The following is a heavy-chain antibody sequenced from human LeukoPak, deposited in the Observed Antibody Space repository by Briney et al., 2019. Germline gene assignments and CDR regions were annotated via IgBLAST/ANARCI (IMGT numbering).Heavy chain of an antibody. J-gene: IGHJ4*02. CDR1: GYTFTGYY. CDR3: ARVGQRGWLQLLFRY. Sequence: GASVKVSCKASGYTFTGYYMHWVRQPPGQGLEWMGWINPNSGGTNYAQKFQGRVTMTRDTSISTAYMELSRLRSDDTAVYYCARVGQRGWLQLLFRYWGQGTLVTVSS. CDR2: INPNSGGT. D-gene: IGHD5-24*01. V-gene: IGHV1-2*02.